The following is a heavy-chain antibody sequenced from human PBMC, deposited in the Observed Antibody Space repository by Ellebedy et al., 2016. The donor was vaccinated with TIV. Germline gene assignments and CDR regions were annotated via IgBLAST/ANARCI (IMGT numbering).Heavy chain of an antibody. V-gene: IGHV4-34*01. D-gene: IGHD2-2*02. CDR1: GGPISSYY. Sequence: GSLRLSXTVSGGPISSYYWSWIRQPPGKGLEWIGEINHSGSTNYKPSLKSRVTISVDTSKNQFSLKLSSVTAADTAVYYCARDSHRVVPAAIIARYYYNGMDVWGQGTTVTVSS. J-gene: IGHJ6*02. CDR3: ARDSHRVVPAAIIARYYYNGMDV. CDR2: INHSGST.